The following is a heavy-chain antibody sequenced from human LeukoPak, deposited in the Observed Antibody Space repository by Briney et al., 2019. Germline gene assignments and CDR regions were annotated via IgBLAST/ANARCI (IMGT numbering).Heavy chain of an antibody. V-gene: IGHV1-18*01. Sequence: GASVKVSCKASGYTFTSYGISWVRQAPGQGLEWMGWISAYNGNTNYAQKLQGRVTMTTDTSTSTAYMELRSLTSDDTAVYYCARSREQYYDYVWGSYRPTFDYWGQGTLVTVSS. CDR1: GYTFTSYG. D-gene: IGHD3-16*02. CDR2: ISAYNGNT. CDR3: ARSREQYYDYVWGSYRPTFDY. J-gene: IGHJ4*02.